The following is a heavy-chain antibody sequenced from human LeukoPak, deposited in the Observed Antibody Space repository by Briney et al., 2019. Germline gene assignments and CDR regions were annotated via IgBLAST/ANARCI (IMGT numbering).Heavy chain of an antibody. Sequence: GGSLRLSCAASGFTFSTYAMSWVRQAPGKGLGWVSSISGSGGSTYYADSVKGRFTISRDNSKNTLYLQMNSLRAEDTAVYYCAKHYDTSGRPRAGFDSGGQGTLVTVSS. D-gene: IGHD3-22*01. J-gene: IGHJ4*02. CDR3: AKHYDTSGRPRAGFDS. CDR1: GFTFSTYA. CDR2: ISGSGGST. V-gene: IGHV3-23*01.